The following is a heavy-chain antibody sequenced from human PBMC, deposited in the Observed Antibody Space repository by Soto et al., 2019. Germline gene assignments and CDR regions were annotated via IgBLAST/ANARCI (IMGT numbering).Heavy chain of an antibody. Sequence: GGSLRLSCAASGFTFSSYWMHWVRQAPGKGLVWVSRINSDGSSTSYADSVKGRFTISRDNAKNTLYLQMNSLRAEDTAVYYCAREGGGPGWFDPWGQGTLVTVYS. CDR1: GFTFSSYW. J-gene: IGHJ5*02. D-gene: IGHD3-16*01. V-gene: IGHV3-74*01. CDR3: AREGGGPGWFDP. CDR2: INSDGSST.